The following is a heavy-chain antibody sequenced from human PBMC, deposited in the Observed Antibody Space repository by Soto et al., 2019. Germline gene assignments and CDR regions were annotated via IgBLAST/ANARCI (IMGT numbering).Heavy chain of an antibody. Sequence: EVQLVESGGGLVQPGGSLRLSCAASGFTFSSYSMNWVPQAPGKGLEWVSYISSSSSTIYYADSVKGRFTVSRDNAKTSLYLQMNSLRDEDTAVYYCAREGGVLNWFDPWGQGTLVTVSS. CDR1: GFTFSSYS. V-gene: IGHV3-48*02. D-gene: IGHD3-16*01. J-gene: IGHJ5*02. CDR2: ISSSSSTI. CDR3: AREGGVLNWFDP.